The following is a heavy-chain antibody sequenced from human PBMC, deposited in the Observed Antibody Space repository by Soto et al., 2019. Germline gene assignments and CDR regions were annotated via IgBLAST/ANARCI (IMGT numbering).Heavy chain of an antibody. CDR2: INAGNGNT. Sequence: GASVKVSCKASGYTFTSYAVHWVRQAPGQRLEWMGWINAGNGNTKYSQKFQGRVTITRDTSANTSYMELSSLRSEDTAVYYCARAVAVAADFDYWGQGTLVTVSS. D-gene: IGHD6-19*01. J-gene: IGHJ4*02. V-gene: IGHV1-3*01. CDR1: GYTFTSYA. CDR3: ARAVAVAADFDY.